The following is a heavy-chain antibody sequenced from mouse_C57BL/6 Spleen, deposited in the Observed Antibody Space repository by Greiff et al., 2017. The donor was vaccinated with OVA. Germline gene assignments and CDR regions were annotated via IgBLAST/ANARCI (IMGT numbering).Heavy chain of an antibody. D-gene: IGHD2-4*01. CDR3: ARSPDYDDAIDY. V-gene: IGHV1-39*01. CDR1: GYSFTDYY. J-gene: IGHJ4*01. CDR2: IYPDYGST. Sequence: VQLQQPGPELVKPGASVKISCKASGYSFTDYYINWVKQSNGKSLEWIGDIYPDYGSTSYNEKFKRKATLTVDTSSSTAYMQLSSLTSEDSAGYDGARSPDYDDAIDYWGQGTLVTVSA.